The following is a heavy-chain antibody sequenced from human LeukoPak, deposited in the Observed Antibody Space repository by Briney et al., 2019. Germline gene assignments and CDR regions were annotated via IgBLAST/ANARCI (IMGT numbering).Heavy chain of an antibody. CDR3: ARDGPNPLVPAAFYYFDY. J-gene: IGHJ4*02. Sequence: SQTLSLTCAISGDSVSSNSAAWNWIRQSPSRGLEWLGRTYYRSKWYNDYAVSVKSRITINPDTSKNQFSLQLNSVTPEDTAVYYCARDGPNPLVPAAFYYFDYWGQGTLVTVSS. CDR1: GDSVSSNSAA. CDR2: TYYRSKWYN. D-gene: IGHD2-2*01. V-gene: IGHV6-1*01.